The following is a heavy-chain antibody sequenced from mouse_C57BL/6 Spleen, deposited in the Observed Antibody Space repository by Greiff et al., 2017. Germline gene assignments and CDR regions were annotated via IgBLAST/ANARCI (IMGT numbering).Heavy chain of an antibody. J-gene: IGHJ4*01. CDR3: ARWGGDVDYAMDY. CDR2: INPSSGYT. V-gene: IGHV1-4*01. Sequence: QVQLQQSGAELARPGASVKMSCKASGYTFTSYTMHWVKQRPGQGLEWIGYINPSSGYTKYNQKFKDKATLTADKSSSTAYMQLSSLTSEDAAVYFCARWGGDVDYAMDYWGQGTSVTVS. CDR1: GYTFTSYT.